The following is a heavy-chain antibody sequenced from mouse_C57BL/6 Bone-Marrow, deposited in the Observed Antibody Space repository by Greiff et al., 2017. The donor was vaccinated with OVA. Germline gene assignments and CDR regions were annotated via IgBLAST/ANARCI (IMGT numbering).Heavy chain of an antibody. Sequence: LQESGPELVKPGASVKISCKASGYAFSSSWMNWVKQRPGKGLEWIGRIYPGDGDTNYNGKFKGKATLTADKSSSTAYMQLSSLTSEDSAVYFCAIIYDGYYKDYAMDYWGQGTSVTVSS. J-gene: IGHJ4*01. CDR3: AIIYDGYYKDYAMDY. V-gene: IGHV1-82*01. CDR2: IYPGDGDT. D-gene: IGHD2-3*01. CDR1: GYAFSSSW.